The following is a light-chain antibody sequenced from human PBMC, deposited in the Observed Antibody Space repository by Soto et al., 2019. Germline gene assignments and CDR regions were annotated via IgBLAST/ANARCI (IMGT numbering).Light chain of an antibody. CDR2: AAS. Sequence: DIQMTQSPSSLSASVGDRVTITCRESESISRHLNWYQQKPGKAPKLLIYAASSLQNGVPSRFSGTGSGTDFTLTISNLQPEDFATYYCQQSHSTLSITFGQGTRLEIK. CDR3: QQSHSTLSIT. J-gene: IGKJ5*01. V-gene: IGKV1-39*01. CDR1: ESISRH.